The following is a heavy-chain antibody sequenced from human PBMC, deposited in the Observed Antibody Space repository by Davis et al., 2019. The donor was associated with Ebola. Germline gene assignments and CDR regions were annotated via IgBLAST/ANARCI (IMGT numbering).Heavy chain of an antibody. Sequence: PGGSLRLSCTVSGGSISSSSYYWGWIRQPPGKGLEWIGSIYYSGSTYYNPSLKSRVTISVDTSKNQFSLKLSSVTAADTAVDYCASSDYYDSSGSNWFDPWGQGTLVTVSS. CDR2: IYYSGST. CDR3: ASSDYYDSSGSNWFDP. CDR1: GGSISSSSYY. J-gene: IGHJ5*02. D-gene: IGHD3-22*01. V-gene: IGHV4-39*01.